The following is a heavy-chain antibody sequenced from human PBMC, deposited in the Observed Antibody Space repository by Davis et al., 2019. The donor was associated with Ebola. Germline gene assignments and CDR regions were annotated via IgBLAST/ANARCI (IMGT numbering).Heavy chain of an antibody. CDR3: GRVDVQLLHGVDY. D-gene: IGHD1-1*01. J-gene: IGHJ4*02. CDR1: GDSISSADFY. V-gene: IGHV4-30-4*01. CDR2: ISYNGNT. Sequence: MPSETLSLTCTVSGDSISSADFYWGWIRQPPGKGLEWIGYISYNGNTYYTPSLKSRLAISVDTSKNQFSLKLSSVTAADTAVYYCGRVDVQLLHGVDYWGQGILVTVSS.